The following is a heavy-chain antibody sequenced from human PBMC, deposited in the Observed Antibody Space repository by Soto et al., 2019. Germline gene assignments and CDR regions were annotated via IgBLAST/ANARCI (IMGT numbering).Heavy chain of an antibody. CDR3: ARDHTLELRVFGMDV. CDR2: ISSSSSYI. V-gene: IGHV3-21*01. Sequence: EVQLLESGGGLVQPGGSLRLSCAASGFTFSSYSMNWVRQAPGKGLEWVSSISSSSSYIYYADSVKGRFTISRDNAKNSLYLQMNSLRAEDTAVYYCARDHTLELRVFGMDVWGQGTTVTVSS. CDR1: GFTFSSYS. D-gene: IGHD1-7*01. J-gene: IGHJ6*02.